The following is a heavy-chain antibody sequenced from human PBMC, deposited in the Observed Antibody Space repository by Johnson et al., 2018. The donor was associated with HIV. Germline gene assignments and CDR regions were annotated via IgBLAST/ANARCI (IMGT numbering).Heavy chain of an antibody. CDR2: IYSGGST. D-gene: IGHD5-24*01. CDR1: GFTVSSNY. Sequence: VQLVESGGGLVQPGGSLRLSCAASGFTVSSNYMSWVRQAPGKGLEWVSVIYSGGSTYYADSVKGRFTISRDNSKNTLYLQMNSLRAEDTAVYYCARGSARRDGERVMAGGAFDIWGQGTMVTVSS. CDR3: ARGSARRDGERVMAGGAFDI. V-gene: IGHV3-66*02. J-gene: IGHJ3*02.